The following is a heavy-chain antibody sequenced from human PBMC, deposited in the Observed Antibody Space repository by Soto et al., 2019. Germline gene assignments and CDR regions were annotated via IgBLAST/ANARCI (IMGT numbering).Heavy chain of an antibody. D-gene: IGHD2-21*01. CDR1: RYTFHKYG. Sequence: ASLTVSFQASRYTFHKYGCNWLRQARGQGLAWMGRISAFNDYTNLAQKFQGRITLTPDASTNTAYMELQILRSDDTAMYYCARGRGVVMPACTPDAFDVWGQGTMVTVSS. CDR2: ISAFNDYT. V-gene: IGHV1-18*01. CDR3: ARGRGVVMPACTPDAFDV. J-gene: IGHJ3*01.